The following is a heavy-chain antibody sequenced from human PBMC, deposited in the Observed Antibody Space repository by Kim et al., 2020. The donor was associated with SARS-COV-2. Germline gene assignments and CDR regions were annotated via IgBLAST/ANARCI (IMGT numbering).Heavy chain of an antibody. D-gene: IGHD6-13*01. CDR2: INAGNGET. Sequence: ASVKVSCKASGYTFRSYAIHWVRQAPGQRREWMGWINAGNGETEYSQKFQGRVTISRDTSATTAYMELSSLRSEDTAVYYCARGIAVAATIDYWGQGTLVTVSS. CDR1: GYTFRSYA. J-gene: IGHJ4*02. V-gene: IGHV1-3*01. CDR3: ARGIAVAATIDY.